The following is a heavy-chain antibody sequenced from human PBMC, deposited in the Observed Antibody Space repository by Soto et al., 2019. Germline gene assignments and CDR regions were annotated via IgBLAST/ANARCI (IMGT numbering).Heavy chain of an antibody. J-gene: IGHJ4*02. CDR2: ISAYNGNT. V-gene: IGHV1-18*04. Sequence: ASVKVSCKASGYTFTSYGISWVRQAPGQGLEWMGWISAYNGNTNYAQKLQGRVTMTTDTSTSTAYMELRSLRSDDTAVYYCARLWARYYYDSSGYYPYYFDYWGQGTLVTVS. D-gene: IGHD3-22*01. CDR1: GYTFTSYG. CDR3: ARLWARYYYDSSGYYPYYFDY.